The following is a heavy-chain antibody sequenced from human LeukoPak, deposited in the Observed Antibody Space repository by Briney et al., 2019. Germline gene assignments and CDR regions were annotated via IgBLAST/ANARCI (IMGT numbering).Heavy chain of an antibody. CDR2: INPNSGGT. CDR3: ARGPSMVRGVMNY. Sequence: ASATVSCKASGYTFTGYYMHWVRQAPGQGLEWMGRINPNSGGTNYAQKFQGRVTMTRDTSISTAYMELSRLRSDDTAVYYCARGPSMVRGVMNYWGQGTLVTVSS. D-gene: IGHD3-10*01. V-gene: IGHV1-2*06. J-gene: IGHJ4*02. CDR1: GYTFTGYY.